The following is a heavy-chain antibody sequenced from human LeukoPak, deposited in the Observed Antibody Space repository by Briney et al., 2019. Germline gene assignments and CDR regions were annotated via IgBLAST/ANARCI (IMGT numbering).Heavy chain of an antibody. D-gene: IGHD3-10*01. CDR1: GGSFSGYY. CDR3: ARHPELYFFDY. J-gene: IGHJ4*02. CDR2: ITQSGAT. Sequence: SETLSLTCAVYGGSFSGYYWTWIRQPPGKGLEWIGDITQSGATNYNPSLKSRVSISLGPPKNQFSLKLSSVTAADTAVYYCARHPELYFFDYWGQGTLVTVSS. V-gene: IGHV4-34*01.